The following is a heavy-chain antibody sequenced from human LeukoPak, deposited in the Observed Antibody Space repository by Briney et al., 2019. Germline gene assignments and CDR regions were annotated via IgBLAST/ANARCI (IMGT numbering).Heavy chain of an antibody. J-gene: IGHJ6*03. CDR1: GGSISSGDYY. Sequence: PSQTLSLTCTVSGGSISSGDYYWSWIRQPPGKGLEWIGYIYYSGSTYYNPSLKSRVTISVDTSKNQFSLKLSSVTAADTAVYYCARGSWNYYYMDVWGKGTTVTVSS. D-gene: IGHD5-12*01. CDR3: ARGSWNYYYMDV. CDR2: IYYSGST. V-gene: IGHV4-30-4*08.